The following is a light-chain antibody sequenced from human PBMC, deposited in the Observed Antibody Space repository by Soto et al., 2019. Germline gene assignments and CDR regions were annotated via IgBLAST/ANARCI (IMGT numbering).Light chain of an antibody. J-gene: IGKJ3*01. V-gene: IGKV3-15*01. CDR2: GAS. Sequence: EVVMPQSPATLSVSPGERATLSCMASQSVSSNLAWYQQKPGPAPRLLIYGASTRATGIPARFSGSGSGTEFTITISSLQSEDFAVYYCQQYNNRPPFTFGPGTKVDIK. CDR3: QQYNNRPPFT. CDR1: QSVSSN.